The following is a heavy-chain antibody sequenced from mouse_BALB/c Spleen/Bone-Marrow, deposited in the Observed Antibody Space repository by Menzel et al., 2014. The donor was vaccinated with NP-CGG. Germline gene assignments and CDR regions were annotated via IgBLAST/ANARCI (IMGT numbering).Heavy chain of an antibody. CDR3: ARHGYYGSRAMDY. D-gene: IGHD1-1*01. V-gene: IGHV5-12-2*01. Sequence: EVKLMESGGGLVQPGGSLKLSCAASGFTFSSYTMSWVRQTPEKRLEWVAYISNGGGSTYYPDTVKGRFTISRDNAKSTLYLQMSSLKPEDTAMYSCARHGYYGSRAMDYWGQGTSVTVSS. CDR1: GFTFSSYT. CDR2: ISNGGGST. J-gene: IGHJ4*01.